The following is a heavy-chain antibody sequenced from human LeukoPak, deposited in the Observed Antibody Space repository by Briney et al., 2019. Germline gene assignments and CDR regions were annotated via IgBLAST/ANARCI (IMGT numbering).Heavy chain of an antibody. CDR2: INVKGSST. Sequence: PGRTLRLSCAASGFTFSNYGMTWVRQAPGKGLEWVSGINVKGSSTYYADSVKGRFTISRDNSKNTLYLQMNSLRAEDTAVYYCHYYDSSGYYPFGYWGQGTLVTVSS. CDR1: GFTFSNYG. V-gene: IGHV3-23*01. CDR3: HYYDSSGYYPFGY. J-gene: IGHJ4*02. D-gene: IGHD3-22*01.